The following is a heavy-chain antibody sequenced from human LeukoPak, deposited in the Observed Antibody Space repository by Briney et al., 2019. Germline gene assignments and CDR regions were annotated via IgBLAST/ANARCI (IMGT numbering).Heavy chain of an antibody. CDR1: GFTFGDYA. CDR3: TREGLSDVYCSGGSCYFPGYFDY. Sequence: PGGSLRLSCTASGFTFGDYAMGWVRQAPGKGLEWVGFIRSKAYGGTTEYAASVKGIVTISRDDSKSIAYLQMNSLKTEDTAVYYCTREGLSDVYCSGGSCYFPGYFDYWGQGTLVTVSS. CDR2: IRSKAYGGTT. D-gene: IGHD2-15*01. V-gene: IGHV3-49*04. J-gene: IGHJ4*02.